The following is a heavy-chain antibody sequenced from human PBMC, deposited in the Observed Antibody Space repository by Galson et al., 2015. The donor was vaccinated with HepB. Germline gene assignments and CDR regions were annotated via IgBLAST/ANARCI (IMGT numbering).Heavy chain of an antibody. CDR2: IWYDGSNK. J-gene: IGHJ5*02. V-gene: IGHV3-33*01. D-gene: IGHD3-3*01. CDR1: GFTFSSYG. Sequence: SLRLSCAASGFTFSSYGMHWVRQAPGKGLEWVAVIWYDGSNKYYADSVKGRFTISRDNSKNTLYLQMNSLRAEDTAVYYCARETSYYDFWSGYYDGGSGWFDPWGQGTLVTVSS. CDR3: ARETSYYDFWSGYYDGGSGWFDP.